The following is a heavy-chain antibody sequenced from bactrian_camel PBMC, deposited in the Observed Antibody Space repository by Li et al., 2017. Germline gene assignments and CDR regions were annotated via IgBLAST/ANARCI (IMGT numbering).Heavy chain of an antibody. Sequence: DVQLVESGGGSVQAGGSLRLSCAASGFTFSSYDMSWVRQPPGKKLEWVSSITASGTTSYSNSVRGRFTISRDNAKSTLYLQLDSLRTEDTATYYCAKGRPRLGLVAADLDRGQGTQVTVS. CDR1: GFTFSSYD. D-gene: IGHD7*01. V-gene: IGHV3S40*01. CDR3: AKGRPRLGLVAADLD. CDR2: ITASGTT. J-gene: IGHJ4*01.